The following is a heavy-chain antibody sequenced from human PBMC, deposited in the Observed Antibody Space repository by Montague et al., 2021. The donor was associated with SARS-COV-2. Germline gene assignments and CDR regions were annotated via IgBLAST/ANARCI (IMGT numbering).Heavy chain of an antibody. CDR1: GVSISSGSYY. CDR2: VYHTGST. CDR3: VREKYYFDDSGSK. D-gene: IGHD3-22*01. Sequence: SETLSLTCSVSGVSISSGSYYWSWVRQPPGKGLEWIGYVYHTGSTNHNPSLKSRVTLSIDTSKNQFSLNLTSVTAADTAVYYCVREKYYFDDSGSKWGQGTLVTV. J-gene: IGHJ4*02. V-gene: IGHV4-61*01.